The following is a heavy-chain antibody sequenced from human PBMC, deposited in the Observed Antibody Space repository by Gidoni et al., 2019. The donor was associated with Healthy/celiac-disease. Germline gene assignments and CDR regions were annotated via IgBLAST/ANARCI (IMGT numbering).Heavy chain of an antibody. Sequence: QVQLVQSGAEVKKPGASVKVSCKASGYTFTSYGISWVRQAPGQGLEWMGWISAYNGNTNDAQKLQGRVTMTTDTSTSTAYMELRSLRSDDTAVYYCARRYCSSTSCYTHSYYGMDVWGQGTTVTVSS. D-gene: IGHD2-2*01. V-gene: IGHV1-18*01. J-gene: IGHJ6*02. CDR2: ISAYNGNT. CDR3: ARRYCSSTSCYTHSYYGMDV. CDR1: GYTFTSYG.